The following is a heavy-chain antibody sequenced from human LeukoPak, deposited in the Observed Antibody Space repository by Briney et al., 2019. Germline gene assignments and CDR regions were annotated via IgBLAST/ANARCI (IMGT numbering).Heavy chain of an antibody. D-gene: IGHD1-26*01. V-gene: IGHV3-74*01. CDR1: GFTFSTYW. Sequence: GGSLRLSCAASGFTFSTYWMHWVRQAPGRGLVWVSRIDSDGTYTHYADSVKGRFTISRDNAKNSLFLQMNRLRAEDTAVYFCAREGSQSASGTYPGNDWGQGTLVTVSS. CDR3: AREGSQSASGTYPGND. J-gene: IGHJ4*02. CDR2: IDSDGTYT.